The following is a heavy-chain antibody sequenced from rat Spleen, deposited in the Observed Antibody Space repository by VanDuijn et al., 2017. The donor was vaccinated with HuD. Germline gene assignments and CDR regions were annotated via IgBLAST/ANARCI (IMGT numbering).Heavy chain of an antibody. Sequence: EVQLVESGGGLVQPGRSLQLSCAASGFTFNNYDMAWVRQTPTKGLEWVASISPSGGGTYYRDSVKGRFTVSRDNARGTQYLQMDSLRSEDTATYYCTRHPDYSNYFDYWGQGVMVTVSS. V-gene: IGHV5S13*01. CDR2: ISPSGGGT. CDR1: GFTFNNYD. J-gene: IGHJ2*01. D-gene: IGHD1-1*01. CDR3: TRHPDYSNYFDY.